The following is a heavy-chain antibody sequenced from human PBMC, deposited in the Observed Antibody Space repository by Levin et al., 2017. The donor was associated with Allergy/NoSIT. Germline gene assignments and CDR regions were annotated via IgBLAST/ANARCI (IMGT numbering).Heavy chain of an antibody. J-gene: IGHJ4*02. Sequence: SQTLSLTCGVPGASIRTINWWTWVRQSPGKGLEWIAEIYHTGNTKYNPFLESRVTISVDESKNQFSLKMSPVTAADTATYYCAKNSVEATGVLDSWGQGILVTVSS. CDR1: GASIRTINW. D-gene: IGHD1-26*01. V-gene: IGHV4-4*02. CDR2: IYHTGNT. CDR3: AKNSVEATGVLDS.